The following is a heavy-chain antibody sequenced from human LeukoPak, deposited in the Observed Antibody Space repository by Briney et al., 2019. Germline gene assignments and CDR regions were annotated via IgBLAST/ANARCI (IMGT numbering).Heavy chain of an antibody. Sequence: PGGSLRLSCAASGFTFSSYGMHWVRQAPGKGLEWVAVISYDGSNKYYADSVKGRFTISRDNSKNTLYLQMNSLRAEDTAVYYCARDRWGDYYGSGSYYGAFDIWGQGTMVTVSS. V-gene: IGHV3-30*03. CDR2: ISYDGSNK. D-gene: IGHD3-10*01. CDR1: GFTFSSYG. J-gene: IGHJ3*02. CDR3: ARDRWGDYYGSGSYYGAFDI.